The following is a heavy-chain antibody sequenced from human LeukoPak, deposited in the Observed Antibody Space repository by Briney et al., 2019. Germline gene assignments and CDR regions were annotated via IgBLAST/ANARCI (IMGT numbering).Heavy chain of an antibody. CDR3: ARGVTAAGSS. CDR2: INYIGST. CDR1: GDSITTYY. Sequence: SETLSLTCTVSGDSITTYYWSWIRQSPGKGLEWIGYINYIGSTTYNPSLKNGVTISADISSSQFSLRLRSVTAADTAVYFCARGVTAAGSSWGQGTLVTVSS. J-gene: IGHJ5*02. D-gene: IGHD6-13*01. V-gene: IGHV4-59*01.